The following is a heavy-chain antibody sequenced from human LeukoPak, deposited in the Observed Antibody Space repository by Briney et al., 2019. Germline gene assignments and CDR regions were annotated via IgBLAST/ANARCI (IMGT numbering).Heavy chain of an antibody. CDR1: GFTFDDYG. Sequence: GGSLRLSCAASGFTFDDYGMSWVRQAPGKGLEWVSGINWNGGSTGYADSVKGRFTISKDNAKNSLYLQMNSLRAEDTAVYYCARVGSLRYFDYWGQGTLVTVSS. J-gene: IGHJ4*02. CDR3: ARVGSLRYFDY. V-gene: IGHV3-20*04. D-gene: IGHD3-9*01. CDR2: INWNGGST.